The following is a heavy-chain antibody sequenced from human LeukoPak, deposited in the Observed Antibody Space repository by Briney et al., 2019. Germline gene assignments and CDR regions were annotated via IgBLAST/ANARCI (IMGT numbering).Heavy chain of an antibody. CDR3: ARVGYSSGWSFDY. CDR2: IYYSGST. V-gene: IGHV4-59*13. CDR1: GGSIGSYY. Sequence: SETLSLTCTVSGGSIGSYYWSWIRQPPGKGLEWIGYIYYSGSTNYNPSLKSRVTISVDTSKNQFSLKLSSVTAADTAVYYCARVGYSSGWSFDYWGQGTLVTVSS. D-gene: IGHD6-19*01. J-gene: IGHJ4*02.